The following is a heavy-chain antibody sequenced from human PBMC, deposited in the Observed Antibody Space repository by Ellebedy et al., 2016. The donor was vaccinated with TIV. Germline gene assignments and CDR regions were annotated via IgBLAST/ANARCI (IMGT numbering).Heavy chain of an antibody. CDR3: ATRTPVDARIEY. J-gene: IGHJ4*02. CDR1: GASITTTNYY. D-gene: IGHD2-8*01. Sequence: MPSETLSLTCTVSGASITTTNYYWDWIRQPPGKGLEWIATLYYNGTSYYNPSLKRRVTIFVDTSKNQFSMKVTSVTAADTAVYYCATRTPVDARIEYWGQGTLVTVSS. CDR2: LYYNGTS. V-gene: IGHV4-39*01.